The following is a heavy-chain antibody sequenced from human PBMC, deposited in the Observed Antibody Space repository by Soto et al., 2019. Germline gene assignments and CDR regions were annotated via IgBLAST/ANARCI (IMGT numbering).Heavy chain of an antibody. V-gene: IGHV3-13*01. CDR3: AKQRAGYGSGSDTFYFDF. D-gene: IGHD3-10*01. J-gene: IGHJ4*02. CDR1: GFTFSTYD. Sequence: GGSLRLSCVASGFTFSTYDMHWVRQVTGKGLEWVSAIGTLFDAYYAGSVKGRFTVSRENAKNSLFLQMSSLRAEDTALYYCAKQRAGYGSGSDTFYFDFWGQGTLVTVSS. CDR2: IGTLFDA.